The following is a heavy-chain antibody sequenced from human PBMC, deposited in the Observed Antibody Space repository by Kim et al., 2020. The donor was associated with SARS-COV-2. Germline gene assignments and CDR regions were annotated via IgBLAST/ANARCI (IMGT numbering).Heavy chain of an antibody. CDR2: ISTSSSTV. CDR3: ASDLIGYCRSSPSSPLRCFGMGV. D-gene: IGHD2-2*01. J-gene: IGHJ6*02. Sequence: GGSLRLSCAASGSSFSSYNMNWVRQAPGKGLEWVSYISTSSSTVYYGDSVKGRFTISRDNAKNSLYLQMNSLRAEDTAVYYCASDLIGYCRSSPSSPLRCFGMGVWGQGTTVTVSS. V-gene: IGHV3-48*04. CDR1: GSSFSSYN.